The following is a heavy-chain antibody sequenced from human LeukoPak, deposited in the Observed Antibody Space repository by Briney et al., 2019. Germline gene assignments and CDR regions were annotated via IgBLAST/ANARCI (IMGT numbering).Heavy chain of an antibody. CDR1: GYTLTELS. D-gene: IGHD6-13*01. Sequence: ASVKVSCTVSGYTLTELSMHWVRQAPGKGLEWMGGFDPEDGETIYAQKFQGRVTMTEDTSTDTAYMELSSLRSEDTAVYYCATGGSSWFYYFDYWGQGTLVTVSS. CDR2: FDPEDGET. J-gene: IGHJ4*02. V-gene: IGHV1-24*01. CDR3: ATGGSSWFYYFDY.